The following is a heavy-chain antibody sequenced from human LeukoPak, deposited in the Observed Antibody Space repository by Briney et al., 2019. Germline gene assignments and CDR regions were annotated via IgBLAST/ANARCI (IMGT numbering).Heavy chain of an antibody. CDR3: ARDDYDSRGYYHAW. J-gene: IGHJ4*02. CDR2: IYAGGST. V-gene: IGHV4-4*07. CDR1: GGSIRTYY. Sequence: SETLSLTCTVSGGSIRTYYWSWIRQPAGKGLEWIGRIYAGGSTNSNPSLKSRVTMSVDKSNIQFSLKLSSVTVADTAVYYCARDDYDSRGYYHAWWGQGILVTVSS. D-gene: IGHD3-22*01.